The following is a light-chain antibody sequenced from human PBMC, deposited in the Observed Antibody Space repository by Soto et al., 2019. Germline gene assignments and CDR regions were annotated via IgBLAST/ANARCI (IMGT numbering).Light chain of an antibody. J-gene: IGKJ4*01. V-gene: IGKV3-15*01. CDR1: QSVSSN. Sequence: EIVMTQSPATLSVSPGERATLSCRASQSVSSNLAWYQQKPGQAPRLLIYGASTRPTGIPARFSGSGSGTEFTLTISSQQSEDLAVYYCQQYNNWPPLTSGGKTKVEIK. CDR2: GAS. CDR3: QQYNNWPPLT.